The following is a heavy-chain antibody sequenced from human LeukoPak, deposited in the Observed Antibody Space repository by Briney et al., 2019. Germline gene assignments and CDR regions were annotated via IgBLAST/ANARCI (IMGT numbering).Heavy chain of an antibody. CDR3: AKWAIAAAGPGSAFDI. V-gene: IGHV4-30-4*01. D-gene: IGHD6-13*01. Sequence: SQTLSLTCTVSGGSISSGGYYWSWIRQPPGKGLEWIGYIYYSGSTYYNPSLKSRVTISVDTSKNQFSLKLSSVTAADTAVYYCAKWAIAAAGPGSAFDIWGQGTMVTVSS. J-gene: IGHJ3*02. CDR2: IYYSGST. CDR1: GGSISSGGYY.